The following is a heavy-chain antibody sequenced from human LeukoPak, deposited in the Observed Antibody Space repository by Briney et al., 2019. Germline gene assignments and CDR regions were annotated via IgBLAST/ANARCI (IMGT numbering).Heavy chain of an antibody. CDR2: ISGSGGST. Sequence: QAGGSLRLSCAASGFTFSSYAMSWVRQAPGKGLEWVTAISGSGGSTYYSDSVKGRITISRDNSKNTLYLQMNSLRAEDTAVYYCAKPDPGDLDWYFDLWGRGTLVTVSS. D-gene: IGHD7-27*01. CDR1: GFTFSSYA. J-gene: IGHJ2*01. V-gene: IGHV3-23*01. CDR3: AKPDPGDLDWYFDL.